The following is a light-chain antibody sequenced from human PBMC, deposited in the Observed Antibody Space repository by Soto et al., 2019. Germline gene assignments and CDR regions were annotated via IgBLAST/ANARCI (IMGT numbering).Light chain of an antibody. CDR2: EAT. CDR3: CSHSGSVTYVV. V-gene: IGLV2-23*01. CDR1: SSDIGSYNL. Sequence: QSVLTQPASVSGSPGQSITISCTGTSSDIGSYNLVSWYQQHPGKAPKLIIYEATKRPSGVSSRFSGSKSGNTASLTISGLQPEDEADYYCCSHSGSVTYVVFGGGTKVTVL. J-gene: IGLJ2*01.